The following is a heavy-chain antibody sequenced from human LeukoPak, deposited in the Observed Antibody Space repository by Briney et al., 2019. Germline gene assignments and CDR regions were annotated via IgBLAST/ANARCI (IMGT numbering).Heavy chain of an antibody. CDR1: GFTFSSYS. D-gene: IGHD2-2*01. J-gene: IGHJ6*02. V-gene: IGHV3-48*01. CDR3: ARSGYCSSTSCTDDYYYGMDV. CDR2: ISSSSSTI. Sequence: GGSLRLSCAASGFTFSSYSMNWVRQAPGEGLEWVSYISSSSSTIYYADSVKGRFTISRDNAKNSLYLQMNSLRAEDTAVYYCARSGYCSSTSCTDDYYYGMDVWGQGTTVTVSS.